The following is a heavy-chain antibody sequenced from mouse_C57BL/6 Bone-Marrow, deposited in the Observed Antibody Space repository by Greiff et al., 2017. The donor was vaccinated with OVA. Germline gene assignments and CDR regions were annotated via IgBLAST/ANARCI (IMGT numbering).Heavy chain of an antibody. CDR3: ARHEDGYYASYFDY. CDR2: IYPGDGDP. CDR1: GYAFSSSW. D-gene: IGHD2-3*01. Sequence: VQLQQSGPELVKPGASVKISCKASGYAFSSSWMNWVKQRPGKGLEWIGRIYPGDGDPNYNGKFTGKATLTADKSSSTAYMQLSSLTSEDSAVYFCARHEDGYYASYFDYWGQGTTLTVSS. V-gene: IGHV1-82*01. J-gene: IGHJ2*01.